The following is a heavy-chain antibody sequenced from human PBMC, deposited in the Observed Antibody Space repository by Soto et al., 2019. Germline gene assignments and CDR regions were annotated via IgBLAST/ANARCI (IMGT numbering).Heavy chain of an antibody. CDR1: GFTFSNFG. D-gene: IGHD6-13*01. V-gene: IGHV3-30*03. CDR3: ARFWGPITAAVDDY. Sequence: QVQVVESGGGVVQPGRSLRLSCAASGFTFSNFGMQWGRQAPGKGLEWVASISYGGNLKYSADSVKGRFTISRDNSKNTLYLQMNSLRSEDTAVYYCARFWGPITAAVDDYWGPGTLVSVSS. J-gene: IGHJ4*02. CDR2: ISYGGNLK.